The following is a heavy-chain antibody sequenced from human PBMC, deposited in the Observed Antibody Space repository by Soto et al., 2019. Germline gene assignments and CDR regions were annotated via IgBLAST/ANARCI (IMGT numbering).Heavy chain of an antibody. CDR3: ARCLDTYYYDSSGSVGTDFDY. J-gene: IGHJ4*02. Sequence: QVQLVQSGAEVKKPGSSVKVSCKASGGTFSSYAISWVRQAPGQGLEWMGGIIPIFGTANYAQKFQGRVTISSSESTSTAYMELSSLRSEDTAVYYCARCLDTYYYDSSGSVGTDFDYWGQGTLVTVSS. CDR2: IIPIFGTA. V-gene: IGHV1-69*01. D-gene: IGHD3-22*01. CDR1: GGTFSSYA.